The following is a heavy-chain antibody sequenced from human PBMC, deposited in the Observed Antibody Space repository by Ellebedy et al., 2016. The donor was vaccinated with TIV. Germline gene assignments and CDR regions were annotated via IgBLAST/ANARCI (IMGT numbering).Heavy chain of an antibody. D-gene: IGHD2-21*01. CDR3: ARSAHIPGLDY. J-gene: IGHJ4*02. Sequence: SETLSLXCAVSGGSISSSNWRSWARQPPGKGLEWIGEIYHSGSTNYNPSLKSRVTISVDTSKNQFSLKLSSVTAADTAVYYCARSAHIPGLDYWGQGTLVTVSS. V-gene: IGHV4-4*02. CDR2: IYHSGST. CDR1: GGSISSSNW.